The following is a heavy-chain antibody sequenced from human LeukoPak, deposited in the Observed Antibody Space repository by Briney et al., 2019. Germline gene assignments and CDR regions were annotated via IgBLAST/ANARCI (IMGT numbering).Heavy chain of an antibody. CDR3: AKDILTYYYGSSAYCSDA. D-gene: IGHD3-10*01. CDR1: GFTFSSFA. Sequence: GGSLRLSCSASGFTFSSFAMSWVRQAPGKGLEWLSAITGDGDYTYSADSVTGRFTISRDNSKNALFLQMHSLRAEDTAVYYCAKDILTYYYGSSAYCSDAWGEGTLVTVSS. V-gene: IGHV3-23*01. CDR2: ITGDGDYT. J-gene: IGHJ5*02.